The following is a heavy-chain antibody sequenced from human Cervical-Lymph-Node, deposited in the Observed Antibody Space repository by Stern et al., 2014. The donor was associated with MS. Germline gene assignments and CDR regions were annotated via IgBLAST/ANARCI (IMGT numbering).Heavy chain of an antibody. J-gene: IGHJ2*01. CDR1: GYTFTSSG. D-gene: IGHD2-21*02. CDR3: ARDTAQVASWYFDL. Sequence: MQLVESGVEVKKPGASVKVSCKASGYTFTSSGITWVRQAPGQGLEWMGWINTYNGDTNYAQKLQGRVTMTTDTSTTTAHMEVRSLRYDDTAVYYCARDTAQVASWYFDLWGRGTLVTVSS. CDR2: INTYNGDT. V-gene: IGHV1-18*01.